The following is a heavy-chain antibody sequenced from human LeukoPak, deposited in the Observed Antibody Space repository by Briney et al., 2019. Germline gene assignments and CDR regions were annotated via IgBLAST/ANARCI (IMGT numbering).Heavy chain of an antibody. Sequence: GGSLRLSCAASGFTFSSYAMHWVRQAPGKGLEWVAVISCDRSNKYYADSVKGRFTISRDNSKNTLYLQMNSLRAEDTAVYYCARDMSNEFVADGDYYWGRGTLVTVSS. CDR2: ISCDRSNK. J-gene: IGHJ4*02. D-gene: IGHD2-21*01. CDR3: ARDMSNEFVADGDYY. CDR1: GFTFSSYA. V-gene: IGHV3-30*04.